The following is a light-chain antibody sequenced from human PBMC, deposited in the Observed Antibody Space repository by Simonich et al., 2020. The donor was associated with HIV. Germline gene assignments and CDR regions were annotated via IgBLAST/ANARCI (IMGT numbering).Light chain of an antibody. Sequence: EIVMTQFPATLSVSPGERATLSCTASQSITSNLAWYQQKPGQAPRLRIYGASTRATGIPARFSGSGSGTDFTLTISRLEPEDFAVYYCQQYGSSPYTFGQGTKLEIK. CDR2: GAS. CDR1: QSITSN. J-gene: IGKJ2*01. CDR3: QQYGSSPYT. V-gene: IGKV3-15*01.